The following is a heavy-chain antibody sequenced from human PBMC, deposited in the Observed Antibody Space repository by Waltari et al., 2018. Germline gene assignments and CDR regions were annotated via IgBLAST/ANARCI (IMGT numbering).Heavy chain of an antibody. CDR1: GYSISSGYY. V-gene: IGHV4-38-2*01. D-gene: IGHD3-3*01. Sequence: QVQLQESGPGLVKPSETLSLTCAVSGYSISSGYYWGWIRQPPGKGLEWIGSIYHSGSTDYTQSLKGRVTISVDTSKNHFSLKLSSVTAADTAVYYCARIAYDFNWFDPWGQGTLVTVSS. CDR2: IYHSGST. CDR3: ARIAYDFNWFDP. J-gene: IGHJ5*02.